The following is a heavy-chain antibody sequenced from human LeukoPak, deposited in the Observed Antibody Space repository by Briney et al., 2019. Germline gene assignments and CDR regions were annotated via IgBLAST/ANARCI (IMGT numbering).Heavy chain of an antibody. CDR1: GDSISNSA. V-gene: IGHV3-30*04. Sequence: HPSETLSLTCTVSGDSISNSAYYWGWVRQAPGKGLEWVGVVLYDGSMQYYADSVKGRFTISRDNSKNTLYVQMNSLRGEDTAVYYCARDPRGPTGYDSGARDTFDYWGQGTLVTVSS. CDR3: ARDPRGPTGYDSGARDTFDY. CDR2: VLYDGSMQ. J-gene: IGHJ4*02. D-gene: IGHD2-15*01.